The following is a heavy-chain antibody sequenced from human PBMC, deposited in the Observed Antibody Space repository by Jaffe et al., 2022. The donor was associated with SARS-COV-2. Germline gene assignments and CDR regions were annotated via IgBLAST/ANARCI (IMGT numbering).Heavy chain of an antibody. D-gene: IGHD5-18*01. CDR3: ARIGYHDAFDI. CDR1: GYTFTSYY. V-gene: IGHV1-46*04. CDR2: INPSGGST. Sequence: QVQLVQSGAEVKKPGASVKVSCKASGYTFTSYYIHWVRQAPGQGLEWMGIINPSGGSTSYAQKLQGRVTMTRDTSTSTVYMELSSLRSEDTAVYYCARIGYHDAFDIWGQGTMVTVSS. J-gene: IGHJ3*02.